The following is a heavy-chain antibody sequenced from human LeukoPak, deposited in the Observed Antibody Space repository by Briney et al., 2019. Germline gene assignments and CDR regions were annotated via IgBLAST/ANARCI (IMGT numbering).Heavy chain of an antibody. CDR3: ARGSYGSSFIDY. D-gene: IGHD5-18*01. V-gene: IGHV3-74*01. J-gene: IGHJ4*02. CDR1: GFTLRSYW. CDR2: INSDGSTT. Sequence: GGSLRLSCAASGFTLRSYWMHWVRQLPGKGLVWVSGINSDGSTTTYADSVKGRFTISKDNAKNTLYLQMNSLTAEDTAVFYCARGSYGSSFIDYWGQGTLVTVSS.